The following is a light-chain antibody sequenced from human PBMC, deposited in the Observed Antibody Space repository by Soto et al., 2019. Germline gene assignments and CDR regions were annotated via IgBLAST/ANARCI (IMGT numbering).Light chain of an antibody. J-gene: IGLJ1*01. CDR2: EVS. V-gene: IGLV2-14*01. CDR1: SNDVGVYDY. Sequence: QSALTQPASVSGSPGQSITISCTGTSNDVGVYDYVSWYQLHPGKAPKLMVFEVSNRPSGVSYRFSGSKSGNTASLTISGLQAEDEADYFCSSYSISTAYLFGTGTKVTVL. CDR3: SSYSISTAYL.